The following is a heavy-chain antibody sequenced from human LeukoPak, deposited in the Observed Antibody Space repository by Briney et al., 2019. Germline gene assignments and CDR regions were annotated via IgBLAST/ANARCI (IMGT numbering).Heavy chain of an antibody. CDR3: AKNRAVTTRTPPDY. CDR2: ISYDGSNK. V-gene: IGHV3-30*18. CDR1: GFTFSSYG. D-gene: IGHD4-17*01. Sequence: PGRSLRLSCAASGFTFSSYGMHWVRQAPGKGLEWVAVISYDGSNKYYADSVKGRFTISRDNSKNTLYLQMNSLRAEDTAVYYCAKNRAVTTRTPPDYWGQGTLVTVSS. J-gene: IGHJ4*02.